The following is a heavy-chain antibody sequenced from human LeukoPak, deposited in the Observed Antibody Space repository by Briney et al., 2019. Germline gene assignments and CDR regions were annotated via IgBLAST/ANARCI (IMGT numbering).Heavy chain of an antibody. Sequence: GSLRLSCAASGFTFSSYSMNWVRQAPGKGLEWVSAISGSGGSTYYAGSVKGRFTISRDNSKNTLYLQMNSLRAEDTAVYYCTKEVRYYDSSGFVDYWGQGTLVTVSS. V-gene: IGHV3-23*01. CDR3: TKEVRYYDSSGFVDY. CDR1: GFTFSSYS. J-gene: IGHJ4*02. CDR2: ISGSGGST. D-gene: IGHD3-22*01.